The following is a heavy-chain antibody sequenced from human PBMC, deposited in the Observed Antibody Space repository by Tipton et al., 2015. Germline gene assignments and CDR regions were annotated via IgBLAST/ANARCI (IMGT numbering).Heavy chain of an antibody. J-gene: IGHJ4*02. V-gene: IGHV4-31*02. Sequence: LRLSCTVSGGSISSGDYYWYWIRQHPGKGLEWIGYIYSSGSTYYNPSLKSRVTISVDTSKNQFSLKLSSVTAADTAVYYCARGYGRMVRGVHFDYWGQGTLVTVSS. CDR2: IYSSGST. CDR3: ARGYGRMVRGVHFDY. D-gene: IGHD3-10*01. CDR1: GGSISSGDYY.